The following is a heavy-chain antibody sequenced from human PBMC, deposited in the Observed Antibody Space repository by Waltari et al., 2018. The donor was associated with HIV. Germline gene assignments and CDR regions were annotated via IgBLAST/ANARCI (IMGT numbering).Heavy chain of an antibody. CDR1: GFTFRSYW. CDR3: ARDTLYHYYGMDV. J-gene: IGHJ6*02. V-gene: IGHV3-7*01. Sequence: EVQLVESGGGLVQPGGSLRLSCAASGFTFRSYWMSWVRQAPGKGLEWVANIKQYGNEKHYVDSVKGRFTISRDNAKNSLYLQMNSLRAEDTAMYYCARDTLYHYYGMDVWGQGTTVTVSS. CDR2: IKQYGNEK.